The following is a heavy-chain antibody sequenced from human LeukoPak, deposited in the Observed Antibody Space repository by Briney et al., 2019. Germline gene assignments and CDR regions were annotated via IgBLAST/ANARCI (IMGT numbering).Heavy chain of an antibody. V-gene: IGHV4-59*01. CDR1: GGSISSYY. CDR3: ARDGLVPYGMDV. CDR2: IYYSGST. D-gene: IGHD3/OR15-3a*01. J-gene: IGHJ6*02. Sequence: NPSETLSLTCTVSGGSISSYYWSWLRQPPGKGLEWLGYIYYSGSTNYNPSLKSRVTISVDTSKNQFSLKLSSVTAADTAVYYCARDGLVPYGMDVWGQGTTVTVSS.